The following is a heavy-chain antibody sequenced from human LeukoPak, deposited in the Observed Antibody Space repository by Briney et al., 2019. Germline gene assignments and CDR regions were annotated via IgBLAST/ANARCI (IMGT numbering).Heavy chain of an antibody. CDR2: IKQDGSEK. J-gene: IGHJ6*03. Sequence: GGSLRLSCAASGFTFSTYRMSWVRQAPGKGLEWVANIKQDGSEKHYVGSVKGRFTISRDNAKNSLYLQMSSLRAEDTAVYYCTRVEETATTAAIIRKYSYYYYYMDVWGKGNTVTVSS. D-gene: IGHD4-11*01. CDR3: TRVEETATTAAIIRKYSYYYYYMDV. V-gene: IGHV3-7*01. CDR1: GFTFSTYR.